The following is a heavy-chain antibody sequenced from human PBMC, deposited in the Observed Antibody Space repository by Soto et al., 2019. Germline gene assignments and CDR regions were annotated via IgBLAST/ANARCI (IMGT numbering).Heavy chain of an antibody. J-gene: IGHJ4*02. CDR2: INHSGST. CDR3: AREGYRYGYGGGFVNY. Sequence: PSETLSLTCAVYGGSFSGYYWSWIRQPPGKGLEWIGEINHSGSTNYNPSLKSRVTISVDTSKNQFSLKLSSVTAADTAVYYCAREGYRYGYGGGFVNYWGQGTLVTVSS. CDR1: GGSFSGYY. D-gene: IGHD5-18*01. V-gene: IGHV4-34*01.